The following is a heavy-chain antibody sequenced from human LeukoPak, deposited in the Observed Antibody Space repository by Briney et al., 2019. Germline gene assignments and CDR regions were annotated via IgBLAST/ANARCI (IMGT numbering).Heavy chain of an antibody. CDR1: GGSLSGYY. D-gene: IGHD2-15*01. J-gene: IGHJ4*02. Sequence: SETLSLTCAVYGGSLSGYYWSWIRQPPGKGLEWIGEINHSGSTNYNPSLKSRVTISVDTSKNQFSLKLSSVTAADTAVYYCARGPRRYCSGGSCRLIDYWGQGTLVTVSS. V-gene: IGHV4-34*01. CDR3: ARGPRRYCSGGSCRLIDY. CDR2: INHSGST.